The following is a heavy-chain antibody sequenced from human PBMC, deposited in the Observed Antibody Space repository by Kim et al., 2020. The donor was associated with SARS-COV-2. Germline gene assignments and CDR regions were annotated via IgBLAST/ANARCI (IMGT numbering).Heavy chain of an antibody. V-gene: IGHV3-30*18. CDR2: ISHDGTNK. CDR1: GFTFSSYG. D-gene: IGHD3-10*01. J-gene: IGHJ4*02. CDR3: AKDPLTYGSGSWYFDD. Sequence: GGSLRLSCAASGFTFSSYGMHWVRQAPGKGLEWVAFISHDGTNKYYADSVKGRFIISRDDSKNTLFLQMNSLRAEDTAVFYCAKDPLTYGSGSWYFDDWGQGTLVTVSS.